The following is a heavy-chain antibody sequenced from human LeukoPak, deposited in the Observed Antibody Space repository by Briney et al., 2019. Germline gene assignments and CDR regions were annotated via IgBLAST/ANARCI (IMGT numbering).Heavy chain of an antibody. CDR3: ARPDSSGWYQGGTDAFDI. CDR1: GGSISSSSYY. J-gene: IGHJ3*02. V-gene: IGHV4-39*01. Sequence: PSETLSLTCTVSGGSISSSSYYWGWIRQPPGKGLEWIGSIYYSGSTYYNPSLKSRVTISVDTSKNQFSLKLSSVTAADTAVYYCARPDSSGWYQGGTDAFDIWGQGTMVTVS. D-gene: IGHD6-19*01. CDR2: IYYSGST.